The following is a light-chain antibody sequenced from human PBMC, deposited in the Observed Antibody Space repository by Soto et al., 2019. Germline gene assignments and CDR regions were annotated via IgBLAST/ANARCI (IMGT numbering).Light chain of an antibody. V-gene: IGLV2-14*03. CDR2: DVN. J-gene: IGLJ1*01. Sequence: QSALTQPASVSGSPGQSIPISCTGTSSDVGGYNYVSWYQQHPGKAPKLMIYDVNDRPSGVSHRFSGSKSGNTASLSISGLQAEDEADYYCSSYTSSTTDVFGTGTKVTVL. CDR3: SSYTSSTTDV. CDR1: SSDVGGYNY.